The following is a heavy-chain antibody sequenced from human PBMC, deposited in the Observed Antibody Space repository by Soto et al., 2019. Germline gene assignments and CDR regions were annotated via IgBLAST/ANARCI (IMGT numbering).Heavy chain of an antibody. CDR3: SGGVGDAI. V-gene: IGHV3-7*04. Sequence: EDQLVESGGGLAQPGGSLRLTYAVSGFSFRSDWMNWVRQAPGKGLEWVAHTNQDGSEKYYLDSVKGRFTIFRDNAKNSLYLQMNSLRAEDTAVYYCSGGVGDAIWGQGTLVTVSS. D-gene: IGHD1-26*01. CDR2: TNQDGSEK. J-gene: IGHJ4*02. CDR1: GFSFRSDW.